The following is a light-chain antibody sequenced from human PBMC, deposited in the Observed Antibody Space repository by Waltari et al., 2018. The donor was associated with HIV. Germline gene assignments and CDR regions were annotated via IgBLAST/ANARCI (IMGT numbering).Light chain of an antibody. Sequence: DIVMTQSPDSLAPSLGELATLDCKSSRSILYNSKNKNYLAWYQQKPGQPPQLLIYWASTREFGVPDRFSGSGSGTNFTLTISSLQTEDVAVYYCQQYFNAPITFGGGTRVEI. CDR1: RSILYNSKNKNY. CDR2: WAS. J-gene: IGKJ4*01. CDR3: QQYFNAPIT. V-gene: IGKV4-1*01.